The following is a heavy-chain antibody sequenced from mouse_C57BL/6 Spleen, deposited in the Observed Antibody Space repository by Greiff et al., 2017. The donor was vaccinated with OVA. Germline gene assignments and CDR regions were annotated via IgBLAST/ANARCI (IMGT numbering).Heavy chain of an antibody. CDR2: INPSSGYT. V-gene: IGHV1-4*01. Sequence: QVQLKESGAELARPGASVKMSCKASGYTFTSYTMHWVKQRPGQGLEWIGYINPSSGYTKYNQKFKDKATLTADKSSSTAYMQLSSLTSEDSAVYYCARRDYYGSSYGYFDVWGTGTTVTVSS. CDR1: GYTFTSYT. D-gene: IGHD1-1*01. CDR3: ARRDYYGSSYGYFDV. J-gene: IGHJ1*03.